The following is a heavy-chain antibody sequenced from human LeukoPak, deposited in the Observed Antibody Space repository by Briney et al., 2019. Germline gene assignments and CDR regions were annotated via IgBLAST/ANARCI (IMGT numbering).Heavy chain of an antibody. CDR1: GFTFSDYY. CDR3: ARAKLRYFDWTPIDY. Sequence: GGSLRLSCAASGFTFSDYYMSWIRQAPGKGLEWVSYISSSGSTIYYADSVKGRFTISRDNAKNSLYLQMNSLRAEDTAVYYCARAKLRYFDWTPIDYWGQGTLVTVSS. D-gene: IGHD3-9*01. J-gene: IGHJ4*02. CDR2: ISSSGSTI. V-gene: IGHV3-11*01.